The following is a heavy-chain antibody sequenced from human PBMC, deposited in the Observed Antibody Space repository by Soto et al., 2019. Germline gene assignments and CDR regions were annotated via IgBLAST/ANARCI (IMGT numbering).Heavy chain of an antibody. D-gene: IGHD6-19*01. Sequence: QVQLQESGPGLVKPSQTLSLTCLVSGASVSGDGSYCSWIRQHPGKGLEFIGYIHNSGSTYSNPSLENRVAMSIDTSKNQVDLRLSSVTAADSAVYFCARDLGSEQWFFDNWGQGILVTVSS. CDR2: IHNSGST. J-gene: IGHJ4*02. CDR1: GASVSGDGSY. V-gene: IGHV4-31*03. CDR3: ARDLGSEQWFFDN.